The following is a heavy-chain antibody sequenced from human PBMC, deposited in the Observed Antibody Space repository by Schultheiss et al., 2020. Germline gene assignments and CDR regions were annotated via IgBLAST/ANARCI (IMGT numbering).Heavy chain of an antibody. Sequence: SETLSLTCTVSGDSISRVGYYWSWIRQPPGKGLEWIGEINHSGSTNYNPSLKSRVTISVDTSKNQFSLKLSSVTAADTAVYYCAKCMRYFDWFPRGMDVWGQGTTVTVSS. V-gene: IGHV4-34*01. CDR1: GDSISRVGYY. CDR3: AKCMRYFDWFPRGMDV. CDR2: INHSGST. J-gene: IGHJ6*02. D-gene: IGHD3-9*01.